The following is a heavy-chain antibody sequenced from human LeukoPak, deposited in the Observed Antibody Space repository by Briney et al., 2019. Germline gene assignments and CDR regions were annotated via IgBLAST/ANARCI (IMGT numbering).Heavy chain of an antibody. D-gene: IGHD3-10*01. CDR1: GFTFDDYG. CDR3: ARGITMVRGVISYFDY. V-gene: IGHV3-20*01. J-gene: IGHJ4*02. Sequence: GGSLRLSCAASGFTFDDYGMSWVRQAPGKGLEWVSGINWNGGSTGYADSVKGRFTTSRDNAKNSLYLQMNSLRAEDTALYHCARGITMVRGVISYFDYWGQGTLVTVSS. CDR2: INWNGGST.